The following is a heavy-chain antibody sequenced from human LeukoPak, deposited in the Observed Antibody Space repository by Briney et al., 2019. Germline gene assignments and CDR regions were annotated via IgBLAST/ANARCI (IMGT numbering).Heavy chain of an antibody. D-gene: IGHD1-26*01. CDR1: GGSISSYY. CDR3: ARRKLGAGGRDAFDI. J-gene: IGHJ3*02. Sequence: SETLSLTCTVSGGSISSYYWSWIRQPPGKGLEWIGYIYYSGSTNYNPSLKSRVTISVDTSKNQFSLKLSSVTAADTAVYYCARRKLGAGGRDAFDIWGQGTMVTVSS. CDR2: IYYSGST. V-gene: IGHV4-59*08.